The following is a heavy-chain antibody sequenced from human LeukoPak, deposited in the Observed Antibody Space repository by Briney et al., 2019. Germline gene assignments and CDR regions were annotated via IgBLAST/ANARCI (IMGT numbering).Heavy chain of an antibody. J-gene: IGHJ5*02. CDR3: ARDGVEFYNWFDP. V-gene: IGHV3-74*01. CDR2: INSDGSCT. D-gene: IGHD2-21*01. CDR1: GFSFSNYW. Sequence: PGGSLRLSCAASGFSFSNYWMHWVRQAPGKGLVWVSRINSDGSCTTYADSVKGRFTISRDNAKNTLYLQMNSLRAEDTAVYYCARDGVEFYNWFDPWGQGTLVTVSS.